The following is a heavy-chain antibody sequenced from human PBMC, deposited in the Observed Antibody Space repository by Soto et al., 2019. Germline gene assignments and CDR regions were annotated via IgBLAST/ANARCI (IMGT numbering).Heavy chain of an antibody. CDR1: GFTFSSYA. CDR3: AKGRARSYDILTGYYIAALRAPDY. V-gene: IGHV3-23*01. CDR2: ISGSGGST. Sequence: EVQLLESGGGWVQPGGSLRLSCAASGFTFSSYAMNWVRQAPGKGLEWVSGISGSGGSTYYADSVKGRFTISRDNSKNTLYLQMNSLRDEDTAVYYCAKGRARSYDILTGYYIAALRAPDYWGQGPLVTVSS. D-gene: IGHD3-9*01. J-gene: IGHJ4*02.